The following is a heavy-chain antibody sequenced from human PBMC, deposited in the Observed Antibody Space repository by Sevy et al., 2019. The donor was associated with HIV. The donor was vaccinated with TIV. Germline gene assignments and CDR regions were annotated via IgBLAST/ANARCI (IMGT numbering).Heavy chain of an antibody. D-gene: IGHD3-22*01. J-gene: IGHJ4*02. V-gene: IGHV4-34*01. CDR2: INHSGST. CDR3: ARVEGYSESSGYYPFDS. CDR1: GGSFSGYY. Sequence: SETLSLTCAVYGGSFSGYYWSWIRRPPGKGLEWIGEINHSGSTNYNPSLKSRVTISVDTSKNQFSLKLTSVTAADTAVYYCARVEGYSESSGYYPFDSWGQGTLLTVSS.